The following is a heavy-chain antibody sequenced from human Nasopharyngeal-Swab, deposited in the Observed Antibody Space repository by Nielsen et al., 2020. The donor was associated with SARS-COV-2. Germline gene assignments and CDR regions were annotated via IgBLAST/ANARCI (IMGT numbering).Heavy chain of an antibody. CDR1: GFTFSSYA. J-gene: IGHJ4*02. D-gene: IGHD6-19*01. V-gene: IGHV3-23*01. Sequence: GESLKISCEASGFTFSSYAMSWVRQAPGKGLEWVSAISGSGGSTYYADSVKGRFTISRDNSKNTLYLQMNSLRAEDTAVYYCAKGASSGWNYFDYWGQGTLATVSS. CDR3: AKGASSGWNYFDY. CDR2: ISGSGGST.